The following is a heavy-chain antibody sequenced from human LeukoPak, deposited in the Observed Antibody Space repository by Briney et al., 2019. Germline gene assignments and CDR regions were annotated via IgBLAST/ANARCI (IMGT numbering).Heavy chain of an antibody. V-gene: IGHV3-23*01. CDR3: AKGITMVRGGRDY. CDR1: GFTFSGYA. Sequence: GGSLRLSCAASGFTFSGYAMSWVRQAPGKGLEWVSAISGSGGSTYYADSVKGRFTISRDNSKNTLYLQMNSLRAEDTAVYYCAKGITMVRGGRDYWGQGTLVTVSS. CDR2: ISGSGGST. J-gene: IGHJ4*02. D-gene: IGHD3-10*01.